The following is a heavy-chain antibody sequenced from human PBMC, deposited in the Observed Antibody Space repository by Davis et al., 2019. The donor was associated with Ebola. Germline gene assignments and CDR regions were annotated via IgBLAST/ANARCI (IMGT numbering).Heavy chain of an antibody. Sequence: PGGSLRLSCAASGFTFSSYWMSWVRQAPGKGLEWVANIKQDGSEKYYVDSVKGRFTISRDNAKNSLYLQMNSLRAEDTAVYYCARAGGYCSSTSCYPGGMDVWGQGTTVTVSS. CDR3: ARAGGYCSSTSCYPGGMDV. CDR2: IKQDGSEK. J-gene: IGHJ6*02. D-gene: IGHD2-2*01. V-gene: IGHV3-7*04. CDR1: GFTFSSYW.